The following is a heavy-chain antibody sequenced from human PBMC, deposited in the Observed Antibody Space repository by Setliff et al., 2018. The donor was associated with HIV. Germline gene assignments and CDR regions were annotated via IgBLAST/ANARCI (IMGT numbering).Heavy chain of an antibody. CDR1: GYSFTNYW. CDR3: ARDGPPAFYFDS. Sequence: GESLKISCKGSGYSFTNYWIAWLRQMPGKGLEWMGIIYPGDSDTRYSPSFQGQVTISIDTSKNQFSLKLTSVTAADTALYYCARDGPPAFYFDSWGQGSLVTVSS. CDR2: IYPGDSDT. D-gene: IGHD2-8*01. J-gene: IGHJ4*02. V-gene: IGHV5-51*01.